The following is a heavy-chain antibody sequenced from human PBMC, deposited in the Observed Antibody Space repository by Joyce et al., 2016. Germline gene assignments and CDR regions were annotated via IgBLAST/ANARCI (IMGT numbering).Heavy chain of an antibody. D-gene: IGHD2-21*02. CDR2: IFSSGST. Sequence: EVQLVESGGGLIQPGGSLRLSCAASGFIVSNNYMTWVRQARGKGLGWFSGIFSSGSTYYADSVRGRFTITRDKSKNTLYLQMDSLRAEDTAVCYCARVDCGVDCFLGDAFDIWGQGTMVTVSS. CDR3: ARVDCGVDCFLGDAFDI. CDR1: GFIVSNNY. V-gene: IGHV3-53*01. J-gene: IGHJ3*02.